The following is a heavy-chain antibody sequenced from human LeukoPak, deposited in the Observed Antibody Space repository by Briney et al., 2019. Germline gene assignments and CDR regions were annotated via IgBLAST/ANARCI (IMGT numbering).Heavy chain of an antibody. CDR2: ISGDGVST. CDR1: GFIFDNYA. CDR3: ARESGKFDY. Sequence: TGGSLRLSCAAPGFIFDNYAIHWVRQAPGKGLEWVSLISGDGVSTFFTDSVKGRFSISRDNSKNSLFLEMSSLRTEDTAMYYCARESGKFDYWGQGTLVAVSS. V-gene: IGHV3-43*02. J-gene: IGHJ4*02.